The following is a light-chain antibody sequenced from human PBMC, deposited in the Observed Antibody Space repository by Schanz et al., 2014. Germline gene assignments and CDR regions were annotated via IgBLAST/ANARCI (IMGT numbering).Light chain of an antibody. CDR3: NSYGGSNNLV. CDR2: EVS. CDR1: SSDVGGHNY. V-gene: IGLV2-8*01. Sequence: QSALTQPPSASGSPGQSVTISCTGTSSDVGGHNYVSWYQQHPGKSPKLMIYEVSKRPSGVPDRFSGSKSGNTASLTVSGLQAEDEADYYCNSYGGSNNLVFGGGTKLTV. J-gene: IGLJ2*01.